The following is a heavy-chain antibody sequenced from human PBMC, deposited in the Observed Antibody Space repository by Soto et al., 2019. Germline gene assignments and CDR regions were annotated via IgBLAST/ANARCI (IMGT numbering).Heavy chain of an antibody. V-gene: IGHV4-59*11. J-gene: IGHJ4*02. CDR3: ARAGSYWAKSELDY. CDR1: GVSFSSHY. D-gene: IGHD3-10*01. Sequence: QVRLQESGPGLVKPSETLSLTCNVSGVSFSSHYWTWIRQPPGKVLEWIGYVYYSGSSSSSPSLRSRVTISVDTPRSQFSLRLTSVTAADTAVYYCARAGSYWAKSELDYWGPGILVTVSS. CDR2: VYYSGSS.